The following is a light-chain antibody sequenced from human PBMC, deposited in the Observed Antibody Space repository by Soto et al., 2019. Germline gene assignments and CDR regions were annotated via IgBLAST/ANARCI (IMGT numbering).Light chain of an antibody. Sequence: DIVLTQSPGTVSLSPGERAALSCRASQSVSSSYLAWYQQKPGQSPRLLIYGASNRATGIPDRFSGSGSGTDFTLTISRLEPEDFAVYYCQQHDNSPLTFGGGTKVDIK. V-gene: IGKV3-20*01. J-gene: IGKJ4*01. CDR3: QQHDNSPLT. CDR1: QSVSSSY. CDR2: GAS.